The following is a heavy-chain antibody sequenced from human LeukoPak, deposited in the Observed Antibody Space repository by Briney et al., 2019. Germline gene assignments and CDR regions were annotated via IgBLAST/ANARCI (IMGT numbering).Heavy chain of an antibody. D-gene: IGHD3-10*01. J-gene: IGHJ4*02. CDR2: ISSSSSYI. CDR3: ARENYYGSGSYFFDY. V-gene: IGHV3-21*01. CDR1: GFTFSSYS. Sequence: GGSLRLSRAASGFTFSSYSMNWVRQARGKELEWVSSISSSSSYIYYADSVKGRFTISRDNAKNSLYLQMNSLRAEDTAVYYCARENYYGSGSYFFDYWGQGTLVTVSS.